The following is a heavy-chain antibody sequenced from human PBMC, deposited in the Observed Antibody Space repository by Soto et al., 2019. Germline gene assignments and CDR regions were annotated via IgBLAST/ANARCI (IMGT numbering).Heavy chain of an antibody. Sequence: QVQLVQSGAEVKKPGASVKVSCKASGYTFTSYDINWVRQATGQGLEWMGWMNPNSGNTGYAQKFQGRVTNNRNTSTSTAYMVLSSLRSEDPAVYYCARATEYNFWSGFSKVPLGYWVQGTLVTVSS. CDR3: ARATEYNFWSGFSKVPLGY. CDR1: GYTFTSYD. CDR2: MNPNSGNT. J-gene: IGHJ4*02. V-gene: IGHV1-8*01. D-gene: IGHD3-3*01.